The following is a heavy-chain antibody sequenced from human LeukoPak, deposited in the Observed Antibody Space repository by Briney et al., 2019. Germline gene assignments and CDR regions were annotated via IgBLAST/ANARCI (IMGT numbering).Heavy chain of an antibody. CDR2: IYHSGST. D-gene: IGHD2-15*01. J-gene: IGHJ4*02. CDR3: ASPRPVCSGGSCFEVGATAFDY. Sequence: PSETLSLTCTVSGGSISNTNYYWGWIRQPPGKGLEWIGGIYHSGSTYYNPSLKSRVTISVDTSKNQFSLKLSSVTAADTAVYYCASPRPVCSGGSCFEVGATAFDYWGQGTLVTVSS. CDR1: GGSISNTNYY. V-gene: IGHV4-39*07.